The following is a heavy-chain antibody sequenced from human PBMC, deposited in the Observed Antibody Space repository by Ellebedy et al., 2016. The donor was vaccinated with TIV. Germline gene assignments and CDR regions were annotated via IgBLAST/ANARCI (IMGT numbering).Heavy chain of an antibody. CDR3: ARTSTGRVALDY. D-gene: IGHD1-1*01. V-gene: IGHV2-70*11. J-gene: IGHJ4*02. CDR1: GLPLRSGGMC. CDR2: IDWDDDK. Sequence: SGPTLVXPTQTLTLTCTFSGLPLRSGGMCVSWIRQPPGKALEWLARIDWDDDKYYSTSLKTRLTISKDTSKNQVVLTMTNMDPVDTATYYCARTSTGRVALDYWGQGTLVIVSS.